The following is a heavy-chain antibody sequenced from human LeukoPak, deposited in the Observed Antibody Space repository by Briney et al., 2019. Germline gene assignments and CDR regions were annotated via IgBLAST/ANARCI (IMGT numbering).Heavy chain of an antibody. CDR3: ARVWSPPYTSSWPYHFDY. D-gene: IGHD6-13*01. CDR2: ISSSSTYI. CDR1: GFAFSSYS. Sequence: GGSLRLSCAASGFAFSSYSMNWVRQAPGKGLEWVSSISSSSTYIYYADSVKGRFTISRDNAKNSLYLQMNSLGAEDTAVYYCARVWSPPYTSSWPYHFDYWGQGTLVTVSS. V-gene: IGHV3-21*06. J-gene: IGHJ4*02.